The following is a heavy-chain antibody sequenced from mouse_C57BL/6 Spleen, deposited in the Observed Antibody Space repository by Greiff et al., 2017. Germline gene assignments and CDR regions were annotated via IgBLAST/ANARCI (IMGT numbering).Heavy chain of an antibody. V-gene: IGHV1-64*01. CDR2: IHPNSGST. D-gene: IGHD1-1*01. Sequence: VKLQQPGAELVKPGASVKLSCKASGYTFTSYWMDWVKQRPGQGLEWIGMIHPNSGSTNYNEKFKSKATLTVDKSSSTAYMQLSSLTSEDSAVYYSARSDGSSYFDYWGQGTTLTVSS. CDR1: GYTFTSYW. J-gene: IGHJ2*01. CDR3: ARSDGSSYFDY.